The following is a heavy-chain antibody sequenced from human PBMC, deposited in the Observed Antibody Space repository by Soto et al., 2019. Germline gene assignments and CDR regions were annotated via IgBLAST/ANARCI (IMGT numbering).Heavy chain of an antibody. CDR2: ISFDGSSA. CDR3: ATAYTNTWFQYGLDV. V-gene: IGHV3-30-3*01. J-gene: IGHJ6*02. Sequence: QVQLVESGGGVVQPGMSPRLSCAASGLTFDIFAMHWVRQAPGKGLEWVAVISFDGSSAHYADSVAGRFTISRDNSKSTVYLQMDSASPEDTAVYVFATAYTNTWFQYGLDVWGQGTAVIVSS. CDR1: GLTFDIFA. D-gene: IGHD3-9*01.